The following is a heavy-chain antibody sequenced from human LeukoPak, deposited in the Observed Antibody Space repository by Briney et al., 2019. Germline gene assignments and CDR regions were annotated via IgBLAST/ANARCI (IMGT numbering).Heavy chain of an antibody. Sequence: SETLSLTCAVYGGSFSGYYWSWIRQPPGKGLEWIGYIYYSGSTNYNPSLKSRVTISVDTSKNQFSLKLSSVTAADTAVYYCAREYSSSWYNWFDPWGQGTLVTVSS. J-gene: IGHJ5*02. CDR2: IYYSGST. CDR1: GGSFSGYY. D-gene: IGHD6-13*01. V-gene: IGHV4-59*01. CDR3: AREYSSSWYNWFDP.